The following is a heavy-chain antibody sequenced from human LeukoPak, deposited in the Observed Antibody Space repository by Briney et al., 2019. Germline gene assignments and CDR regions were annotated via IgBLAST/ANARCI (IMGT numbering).Heavy chain of an antibody. Sequence: SQTLSLTCAISGDSVSRNTAGWNWIRQSPSRGLEWLGRTYYRSKWYNDFAPSVRNRITINPDTSKNQFSLQLNSVTPEDTAVYYCAKRGLAAALFRWGQGTLVTVSS. V-gene: IGHV6-1*01. J-gene: IGHJ4*02. CDR1: GDSVSRNTAG. D-gene: IGHD6-13*01. CDR2: TYYRSKWYN. CDR3: AKRGLAAALFR.